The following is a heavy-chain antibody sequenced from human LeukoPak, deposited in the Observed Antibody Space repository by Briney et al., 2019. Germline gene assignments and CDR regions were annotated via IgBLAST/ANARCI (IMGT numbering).Heavy chain of an antibody. J-gene: IGHJ4*02. CDR2: IHPGDSDT. CDR1: GYSFTSFW. Sequence: GESLKISCKGSGYSFTSFWIGWVRQMPGKGLEWMGIIHPGDSDTRYSPSFQGQVAISADKSISTAYLQWSSLKASDTAMYYCARLPYSSGWYYFDYWGQGTLVTVSS. CDR3: ARLPYSSGWYYFDY. D-gene: IGHD6-19*01. V-gene: IGHV5-51*01.